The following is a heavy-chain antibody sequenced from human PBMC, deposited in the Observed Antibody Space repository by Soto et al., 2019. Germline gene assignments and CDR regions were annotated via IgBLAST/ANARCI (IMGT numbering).Heavy chain of an antibody. V-gene: IGHV3-49*03. CDR2: IRSVPYGGTT. J-gene: IGHJ4*02. CDR3: TRMDSGYAIFDD. CDR1: GFVFADYG. Sequence: GGSLRLSCSTSGFVFADYGLNWFRQAPGKGLEWVGFIRSVPYGGTTEYAASVKGRFTISVDVSKSIGYLQMNSLQTEDTAVYFCTRMDSGYAIFDDWGQRTLVTVSS. D-gene: IGHD5-12*01.